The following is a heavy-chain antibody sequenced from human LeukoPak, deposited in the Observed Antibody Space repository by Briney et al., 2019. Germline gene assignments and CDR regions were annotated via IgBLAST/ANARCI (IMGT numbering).Heavy chain of an antibody. CDR3: AILGGPGIAVDDDY. Sequence: ASVKVSCKASGYTFTSSYMHWVRQAPGQGLEGMGIINPSGGSTSYAQKFQGRVTMTRDMSTGTVYMELSSLRSEDTAVYYCAILGGPGIAVDDDYWGQGTLVTVSS. CDR2: INPSGGST. CDR1: GYTFTSSY. J-gene: IGHJ4*02. V-gene: IGHV1-46*01. D-gene: IGHD6-19*01.